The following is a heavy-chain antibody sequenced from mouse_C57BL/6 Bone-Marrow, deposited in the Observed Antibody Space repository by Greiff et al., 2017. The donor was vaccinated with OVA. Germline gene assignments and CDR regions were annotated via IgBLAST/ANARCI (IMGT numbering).Heavy chain of an antibody. CDR3: ARPPSGAMDY. Sequence: EVQRVESGGDLVKPGGSLKLSCAASGFTFSSYGMSWVRQTPDKRLEWVATISSGGSYTYYPDSVKGRFTISRDNAKNTLYLQMSSLKSEDTAMYYCARPPSGAMDYWGQGTSVTVSS. V-gene: IGHV5-6*01. CDR2: ISSGGSYT. CDR1: GFTFSSYG. J-gene: IGHJ4*01.